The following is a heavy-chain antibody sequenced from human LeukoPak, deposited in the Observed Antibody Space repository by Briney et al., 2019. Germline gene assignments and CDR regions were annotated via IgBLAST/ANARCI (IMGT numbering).Heavy chain of an antibody. V-gene: IGHV3-30*04. CDR3: RGTYYDSSVFFDL. Sequence: GGSLRLSCAASGFTFSDFAMHWVRQAPGKGMEWVAVVSYDGIHKYYADSVRGRVSISRDNSKNTLYLQMNSLRPEDTAVYYCRGTYYDSSVFFDLWGRGTLVTVSS. CDR1: GFTFSDFA. J-gene: IGHJ4*02. CDR2: VSYDGIHK. D-gene: IGHD3-22*01.